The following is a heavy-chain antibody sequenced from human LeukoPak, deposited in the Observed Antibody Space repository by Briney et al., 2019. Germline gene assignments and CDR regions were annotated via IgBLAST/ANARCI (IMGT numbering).Heavy chain of an antibody. CDR1: GYTFTSYA. CDR2: INAGNGNT. V-gene: IGHV1-3*01. CDR3: ARADYYGSGSYYREPLYYYYGMDV. Sequence: ASVKVSCKASGYTFTSYAMHWVRQAPGQRLEWMGWINAGNGNTKYSQKFQGRVTITRDTSASTAYMELSSLRSEDTAVYYCARADYYGSGSYYREPLYYYYGMDVWGQGTTVTVSS. D-gene: IGHD3-10*01. J-gene: IGHJ6*02.